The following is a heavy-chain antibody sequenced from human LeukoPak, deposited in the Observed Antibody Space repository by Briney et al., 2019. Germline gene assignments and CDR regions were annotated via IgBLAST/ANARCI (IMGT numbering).Heavy chain of an antibody. V-gene: IGHV3-33*01. CDR3: ARDYWWNYDY. Sequence: GGSLRLSCAASGFTFSSYGMHWVRQAPGKGLEWVAVIWYDGSNKYYADSVKGRFTISRDNSKNTIYLQMDSLRAEDTAIYYCARDYWWNYDYWGQGTLVTVSS. J-gene: IGHJ4*02. CDR1: GFTFSSYG. D-gene: IGHD1-7*01. CDR2: IWYDGSNK.